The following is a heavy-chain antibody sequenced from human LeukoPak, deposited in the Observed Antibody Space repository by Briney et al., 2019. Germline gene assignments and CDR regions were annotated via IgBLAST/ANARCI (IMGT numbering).Heavy chain of an antibody. J-gene: IGHJ5*02. CDR3: ASGGGQQLVLGNWFDP. Sequence: PSETLSLTCAVYGGSFSGYYWSWIRQPPGKGLEWIGEINHSGSTNYNPSLKSQVTISVDTSKNQFSLKLSSVTAADTAVYYCASGGGQQLVLGNWFDPWGRGTLVTVSS. CDR1: GGSFSGYY. V-gene: IGHV4-34*01. D-gene: IGHD6-13*01. CDR2: INHSGST.